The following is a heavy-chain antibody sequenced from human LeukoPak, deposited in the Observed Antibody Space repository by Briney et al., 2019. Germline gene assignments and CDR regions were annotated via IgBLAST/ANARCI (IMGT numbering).Heavy chain of an antibody. Sequence: GGSLRLSCAASGFTFSSYAMSWVRQAPGKGLEWVSGISTSGGSSFYADSVKGRFTISRDNPRNTLYMQMNSLRAEDTALYYCAIMHPYYDGSGYWVHWGQGTLATVSS. CDR2: ISTSGGSS. CDR3: AIMHPYYDGSGYWVH. J-gene: IGHJ4*02. CDR1: GFTFSSYA. V-gene: IGHV3-23*01. D-gene: IGHD3-22*01.